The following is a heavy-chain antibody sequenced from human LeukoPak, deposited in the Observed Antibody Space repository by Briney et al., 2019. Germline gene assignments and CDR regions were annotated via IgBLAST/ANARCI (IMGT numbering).Heavy chain of an antibody. Sequence: PSQTLSLTCTVSGGSISSGGYYWSWIRQHPGKGLEWIGYIYYSGSTYYNPSLKSRVTISVDTSKNQFSLKLSSVTAADTAVYYCAREKTYYDILTGYYPYYFGYWGQGTLVTVSS. CDR1: GGSISSGGYY. D-gene: IGHD3-9*01. J-gene: IGHJ4*02. V-gene: IGHV4-31*03. CDR3: AREKTYYDILTGYYPYYFGY. CDR2: IYYSGST.